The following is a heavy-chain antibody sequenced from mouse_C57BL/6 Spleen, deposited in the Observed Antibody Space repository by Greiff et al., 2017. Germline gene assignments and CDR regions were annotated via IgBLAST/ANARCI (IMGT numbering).Heavy chain of an antibody. J-gene: IGHJ4*01. D-gene: IGHD1-1*01. Sequence: QVQLQQSGPGLVQPSQSLSITCTVTGFSLTSYGVYWVRQSPGKGLEWRGVIWSGGSTDYNAAFISRLSISKDNSKSQVFFKMNSLQADDTAIYYCARRGDYGSASMDYWGQGTSVTVSS. CDR3: ARRGDYGSASMDY. CDR1: GFSLTSYG. CDR2: IWSGGST. V-gene: IGHV2-2*01.